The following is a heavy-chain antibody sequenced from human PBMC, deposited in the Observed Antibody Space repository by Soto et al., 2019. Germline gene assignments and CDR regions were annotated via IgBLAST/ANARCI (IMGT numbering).Heavy chain of an antibody. J-gene: IGHJ4*02. D-gene: IGHD4-17*01. CDR1: GGSISSGGYS. CDR2: IYHSGST. Sequence: SETLSLTCAVSGGSISSGGYSWSWIRQPPGKGLEWIGYIYHSGSTYYNPSLKSRVTISVDRSKNQFSLKLSSVTAADTAVYYCGRISSHGDYAYWGQETLVTVPQ. CDR3: GRISSHGDYAY. V-gene: IGHV4-30-2*01.